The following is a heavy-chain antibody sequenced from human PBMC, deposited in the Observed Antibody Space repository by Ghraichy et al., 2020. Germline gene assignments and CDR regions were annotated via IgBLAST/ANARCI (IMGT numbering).Heavy chain of an antibody. CDR2: IYYSGST. V-gene: IGHV4-31*03. CDR3: ARVTVDYDSSGPHSSYFDY. D-gene: IGHD3-22*01. CDR1: GGSISSGGYY. Sequence: SETLSLTCTVSGGSISSGGYYWSWIRQHPGKGLEWIGYIYYSGSTYYNPSLKSRVTISVDTSKNQFSLKLSSVTAADTAVYYCARVTVDYDSSGPHSSYFDYWGQGTLVTVSS. J-gene: IGHJ4*02.